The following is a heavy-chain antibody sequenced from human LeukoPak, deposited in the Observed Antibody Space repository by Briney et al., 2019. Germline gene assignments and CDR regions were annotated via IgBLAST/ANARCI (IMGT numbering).Heavy chain of an antibody. CDR1: GYTFTGYY. Sequence: ASVKVSCKASGYTFTGYYMHWLRQAPGQGLEWMGWINPNSGGTNYAQKFQGRVTMTRDTSISTAYMELSRLRSDDTAVYYCARDGGTVTTDFFDYWGQGTLVTVSS. V-gene: IGHV1-2*02. D-gene: IGHD4-17*01. CDR3: ARDGGTVTTDFFDY. J-gene: IGHJ4*02. CDR2: INPNSGGT.